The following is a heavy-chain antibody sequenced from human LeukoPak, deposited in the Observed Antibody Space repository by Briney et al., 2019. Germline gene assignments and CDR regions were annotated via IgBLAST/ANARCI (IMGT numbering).Heavy chain of an antibody. Sequence: GGSLRLSCAASGFNFSSYAMSWVRPAPGKGLEWVSAISGSGGSTYYADSVKGRFTISRDNSKNTLYLQMNSLRAEDTAVYYCAKELVPHSSSAYYFDYWGQGTLVTVSS. D-gene: IGHD6-6*01. CDR1: GFNFSSYA. CDR3: AKELVPHSSSAYYFDY. V-gene: IGHV3-23*01. CDR2: ISGSGGST. J-gene: IGHJ4*02.